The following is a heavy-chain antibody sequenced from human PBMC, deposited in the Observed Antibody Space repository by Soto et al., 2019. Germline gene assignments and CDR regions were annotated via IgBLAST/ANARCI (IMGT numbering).Heavy chain of an antibody. Sequence: QVQLQESGPGLLKPSQTLSLTCTVSGDSMNTANDYWTWIRQPPGKGLAWIGYISNRGNTFSHPYLESRVVISVDTSANQFSLKLSSGTAADTAVYYCARGTLKEIYSFDYWGQGTLVTVSS. CDR3: ARGTLKEIYSFDY. V-gene: IGHV4-30-4*01. CDR2: ISNRGNT. J-gene: IGHJ4*02. CDR1: GDSMNTANDY.